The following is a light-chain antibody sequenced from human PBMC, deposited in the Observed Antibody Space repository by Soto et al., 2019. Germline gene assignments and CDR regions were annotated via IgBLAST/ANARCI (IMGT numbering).Light chain of an antibody. Sequence: QSVLTQPPSASGTPGQRVTISCSGSSSNIGTNTVNWYQQLPGTAPKLLIYNNNQRPSGVPDRFSGSKSGTSASLAISGLQSEDEAGYYCAAWDGSLNGHLVFGGGTKVTVL. CDR1: SSNIGTNT. V-gene: IGLV1-44*01. CDR3: AAWDGSLNGHLV. CDR2: NNN. J-gene: IGLJ3*02.